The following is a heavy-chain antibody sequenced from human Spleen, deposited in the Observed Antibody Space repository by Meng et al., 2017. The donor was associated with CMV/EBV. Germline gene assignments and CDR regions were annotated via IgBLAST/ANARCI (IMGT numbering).Heavy chain of an antibody. D-gene: IGHD2-2*01. CDR3: ARGLVVFNWFDP. CDR1: GGSFSGYY. Sequence: CAVYGGSFSGYYWSGIRQPPGKGLEWIGEINHSGSTNYNPSLKSRVTISVDTSKNQFSLKLSSVTAADTAVYYCARGLVVFNWFDPWGQGTLVTVSS. J-gene: IGHJ5*02. V-gene: IGHV4-34*01. CDR2: INHSGST.